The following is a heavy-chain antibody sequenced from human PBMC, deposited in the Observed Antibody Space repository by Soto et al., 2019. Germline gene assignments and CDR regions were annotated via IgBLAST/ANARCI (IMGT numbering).Heavy chain of an antibody. D-gene: IGHD2-15*01. Sequence: SVKVSCKASGGTFSSYAINWVRQAPGQGLEWMGGIIPIFGTANYAQKFQGRVTITADESTSTAYMELSSLRSEDTAVYYCSRCCGCSAYYYYGMDVWGQGTTVTSP. CDR3: SRCCGCSAYYYYGMDV. CDR1: GGTFSSYA. J-gene: IGHJ6*02. V-gene: IGHV1-69*13. CDR2: IIPIFGTA.